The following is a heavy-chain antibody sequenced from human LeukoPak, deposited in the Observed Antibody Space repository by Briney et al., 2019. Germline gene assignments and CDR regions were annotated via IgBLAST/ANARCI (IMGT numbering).Heavy chain of an antibody. CDR3: ARGPVLLWFGELLGGQVDY. V-gene: IGHV1-8*01. CDR2: MNPNSGNT. CDR1: GYTFTSYD. D-gene: IGHD3-10*01. J-gene: IGHJ4*02. Sequence: GASVKVSCKASGYTFTSYDINWVRQATGQGLEWMGWMNPNSGNTGYAQKFQGRVTMTRNTSISTAYMELSSLRSEDTAVYYCARGPVLLWFGELLGGQVDYWGQGTLVTVSS.